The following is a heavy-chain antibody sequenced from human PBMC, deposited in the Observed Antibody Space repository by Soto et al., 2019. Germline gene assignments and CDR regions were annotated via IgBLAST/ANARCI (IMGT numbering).Heavy chain of an antibody. CDR2: IYYSGNT. D-gene: IGHD6-19*01. V-gene: IGHV4-31*03. CDR3: ARGPGSGWYDY. CDR1: GGSISSGGYY. Sequence: QVQLQESGPGLVKPSQTLSLTCTVSGGSISSGGYYWSWSRQHPGKGLEWIGYIYYSGNTYYNPSLKRRVTLSVDTSKNQFPLKLSSVTAADTAVYYCARGPGSGWYDYWGQGTLVTVSS. J-gene: IGHJ4*02.